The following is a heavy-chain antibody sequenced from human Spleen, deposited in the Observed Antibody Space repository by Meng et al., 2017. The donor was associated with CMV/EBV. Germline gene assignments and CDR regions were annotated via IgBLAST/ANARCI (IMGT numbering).Heavy chain of an antibody. V-gene: IGHV4-30-4*08. CDR1: SISSGDYY. CDR3: ARVELVVVPAATYNWFDP. J-gene: IGHJ5*02. CDR2: IYYSGST. D-gene: IGHD2-2*01. Sequence: SISSGDYYWSWIRQPPGKGLEWIGYIYYSGSTYYNPSLKSRVTISVDTSKNQFSLKLSSVTAADTAVYYCARVELVVVPAATYNWFDPWGQGTLVTVSS.